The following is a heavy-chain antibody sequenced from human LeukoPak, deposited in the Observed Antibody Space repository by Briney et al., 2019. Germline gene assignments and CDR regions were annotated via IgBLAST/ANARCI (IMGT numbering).Heavy chain of an antibody. CDR2: IYYTGDT. Sequence: ETLSLTCTVSGGSISNYYWSWIRQPPGKGLEWIGYIYYTGDTNHNPSLKSRVTISIDTSKNQLSLTLHSVTAADTAVYYCARHPFATPFDYWGQGILVTVSS. CDR1: GGSISNYY. D-gene: IGHD2-15*01. J-gene: IGHJ4*02. V-gene: IGHV4-59*08. CDR3: ARHPFATPFDY.